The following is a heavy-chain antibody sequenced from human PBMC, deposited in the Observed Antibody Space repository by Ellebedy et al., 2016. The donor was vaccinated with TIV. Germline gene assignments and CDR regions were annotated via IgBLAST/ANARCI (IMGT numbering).Heavy chain of an antibody. CDR3: ARGEDVDTSQPGY. CDR2: IYYSGST. V-gene: IGHV4-59*01. CDR1: GGSISSYY. J-gene: IGHJ4*02. Sequence: MPSETLSLTCTVSGGSISSYYWSWIRQPPGKGLEWIGYIYYSGSTNYNPSLKSRVTISVDTSKNQFSLKLSSVTAADTAVYYCARGEDVDTSQPGYWGQGTLVTVSS. D-gene: IGHD5-18*01.